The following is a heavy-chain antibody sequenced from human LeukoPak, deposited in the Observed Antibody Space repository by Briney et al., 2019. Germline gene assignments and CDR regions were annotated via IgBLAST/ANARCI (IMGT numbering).Heavy chain of an antibody. Sequence: SETLSLTCNVSGASISNKFWSWIRHPPGKGLEWIGYISYTGTTNYNPSLQSRVTISVDTSKNRLSLRVTSMTAADTAVYYCARDTSGYYGRYESWGQGILVTVSS. J-gene: IGHJ4*02. CDR3: ARDTSGYYGRYES. V-gene: IGHV4-59*01. CDR2: ISYTGTT. CDR1: GASISNKF. D-gene: IGHD3-3*01.